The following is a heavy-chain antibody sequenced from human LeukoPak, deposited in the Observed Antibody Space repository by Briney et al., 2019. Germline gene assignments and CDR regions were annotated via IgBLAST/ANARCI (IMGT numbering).Heavy chain of an antibody. CDR2: IYHSGTT. CDR1: GYSISSGYY. J-gene: IGHJ6*03. V-gene: IGHV4-38-2*02. Sequence: SETLSLACTVSGYSISSGYYWVWIRQPPGKGLEWIGCIYHSGTTYYNPSLKSRITISVDTSKNQFSLKLSSVTAADTAMYYCARDQPYMDVWGKGTTVTVSS. CDR3: ARDQPYMDV.